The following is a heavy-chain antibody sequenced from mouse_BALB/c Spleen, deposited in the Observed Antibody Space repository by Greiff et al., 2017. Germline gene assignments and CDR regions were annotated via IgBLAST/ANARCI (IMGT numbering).Heavy chain of an antibody. V-gene: IGHV7-3*02. D-gene: IGHD2-10*01. CDR2: IRNKANGYTT. CDR3: ARAKAYYGNYDGFDY. CDR1: GFTFTDYY. J-gene: IGHJ2*01. Sequence: EVKVVESGGGLVQPGGSLRLSCAPSGFTFTDYYMSWVRQPPGKALEWLGFIRNKANGYTTEYSASVKGRFTISRDNSQSILYLQMNTLRAEDSATYYCARAKAYYGNYDGFDYWGQGTTLTVSS.